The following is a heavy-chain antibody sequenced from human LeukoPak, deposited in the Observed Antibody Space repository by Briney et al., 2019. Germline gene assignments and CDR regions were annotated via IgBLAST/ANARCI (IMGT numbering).Heavy chain of an antibody. Sequence: GGSLRLSCAASGFSVTSDYMSWVRQAPGKGLEWVSVIHRAGNTFYADSVKGRFTISRDNSKNTLYLQMDSLRAEDTAIYYCARDGAYTYGYAYYFEYWGQGTLVTVSS. CDR3: ARDGAYTYGYAYYFEY. J-gene: IGHJ4*02. D-gene: IGHD5-18*01. V-gene: IGHV3-66*01. CDR1: GFSVTSDY. CDR2: IHRAGNT.